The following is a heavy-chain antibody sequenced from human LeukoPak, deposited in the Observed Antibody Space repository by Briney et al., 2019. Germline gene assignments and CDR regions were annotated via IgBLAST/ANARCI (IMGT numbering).Heavy chain of an antibody. CDR3: ARDQRGSYFDY. CDR1: GFTVSSNY. D-gene: IGHD1-1*01. J-gene: IGHJ4*02. V-gene: IGHV3-53*01. Sequence: GGSLRLSCAASGFTVSSNYMSWVRQAPAKGLEWISVIYSGGSTYYADSVKGRFTISRDNSKNTLYLQMNSLRAEDTAVYYCARDQRGSYFDYWGQGTLVTVSS. CDR2: IYSGGST.